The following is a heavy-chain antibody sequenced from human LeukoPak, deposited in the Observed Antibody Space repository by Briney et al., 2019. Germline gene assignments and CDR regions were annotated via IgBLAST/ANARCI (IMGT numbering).Heavy chain of an antibody. D-gene: IGHD5-12*01. CDR2: INPNSGGT. Sequence: GASVKVSCKASGYTFTGYYMHWVRQAPGQGLEWMGWINPNSGGTNYAQKFQGRVTTTRDTSISTAYMELSRLRSDDTAVYYCARSDRGYSGYDSVDYWGQGALVTVSS. J-gene: IGHJ4*02. V-gene: IGHV1-2*02. CDR1: GYTFTGYY. CDR3: ARSDRGYSGYDSVDY.